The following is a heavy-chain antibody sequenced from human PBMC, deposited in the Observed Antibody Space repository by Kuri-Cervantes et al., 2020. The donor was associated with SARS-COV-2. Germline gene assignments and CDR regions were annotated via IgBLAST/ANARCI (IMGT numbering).Heavy chain of an antibody. J-gene: IGHJ6*02. CDR1: GFTFSDYY. Sequence: GESLKISCAASGFTFSDYYMSWIRQAPGKGLEWVSYISSSGSTIYYADSVKGRFTISRDNAKNSLYLQMNSLRAEDTAVYYCARTGLPGWYYYYGMDVWGQETTVTVSS. V-gene: IGHV3-11*01. D-gene: IGHD2-15*01. CDR3: ARTGLPGWYYYYGMDV. CDR2: ISSSGSTI.